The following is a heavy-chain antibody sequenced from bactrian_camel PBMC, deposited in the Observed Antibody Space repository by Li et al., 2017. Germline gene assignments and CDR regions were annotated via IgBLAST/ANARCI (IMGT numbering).Heavy chain of an antibody. CDR2: IYTGDSRT. CDR3: AAGPNAGWVRELCQPII. J-gene: IGHJ4*01. Sequence: HVQLVESGGGSVQAGGSMRLSCVWSGYRYRSNSMGWFRQAPGKEREGVARIYTGDSRTYYADTVKGRFTISKDDAKNTLYLHMNSVKPEDTAMYYCAAGPNAGWVRELCQPIIWGQGTQVTVS. V-gene: IGHV3S54*01. CDR1: GYRYRSNS. D-gene: IGHD5*01.